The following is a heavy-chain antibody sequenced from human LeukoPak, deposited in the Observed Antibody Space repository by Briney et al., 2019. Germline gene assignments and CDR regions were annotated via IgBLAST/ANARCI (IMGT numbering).Heavy chain of an antibody. CDR2: IHQDGSTE. V-gene: IGHV3-7*03. J-gene: IGHJ4*02. CDR1: GSTVSNYW. D-gene: IGHD6-13*01. Sequence: GGSRRLSCAAAGSTVSNYWMSWVRQAPGEGLEWVACIHQDGSTEYYVDSVKGRFAISRDNTKNSLYLQMSSLTVGDTAVYYCARDLSSRDAYWGQGTLVTVSS. CDR3: ARDLSSRDAY.